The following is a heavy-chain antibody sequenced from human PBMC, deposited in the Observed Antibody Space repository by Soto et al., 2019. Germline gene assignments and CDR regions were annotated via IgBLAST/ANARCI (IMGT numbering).Heavy chain of an antibody. CDR1: GASISDSHW. CDR3: AKNNDFASDA. V-gene: IGHV4-4*02. CDR2: MFHSGST. Sequence: QVQLQESGPGLVKPSGTLSLTCVVSGASISDSHWWTWVRQPPGKGLEWIGEMFHSGSTNYNPTLKSRVTISIDKSRHQFSLNLNSVTAADTGVYYCAKNNDFASDAWGQGTTVTVSS. J-gene: IGHJ6*02. D-gene: IGHD1-1*01.